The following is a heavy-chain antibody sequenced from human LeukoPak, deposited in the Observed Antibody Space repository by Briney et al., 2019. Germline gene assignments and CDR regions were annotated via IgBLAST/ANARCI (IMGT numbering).Heavy chain of an antibody. Sequence: GASVKVSCKGSGDTFTRYDINWVRQATGQGLEWMGWMNPNSGNTGYAQKFQGRVTITRNTSISTAYMELSSLRSEDTAVYYCARGRKVVRGLLALGYYYYYMDVWGKGTTVTVSS. J-gene: IGHJ6*03. V-gene: IGHV1-8*03. CDR3: ARGRKVVRGLLALGYYYYYMDV. D-gene: IGHD3-10*01. CDR1: GDTFTRYD. CDR2: MNPNSGNT.